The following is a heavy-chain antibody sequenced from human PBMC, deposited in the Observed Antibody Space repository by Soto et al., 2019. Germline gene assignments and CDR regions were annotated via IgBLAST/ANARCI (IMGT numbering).Heavy chain of an antibody. CDR2: INSDGSST. V-gene: IGHV3-74*01. J-gene: IGHJ3*02. Sequence: GGSLRLSCAASGFTFSSYWMHWVRQAPGKGLVWVSRINSDGSSTSYADSVKGRFTISRDNAKNTLYLQMNSLRAEDTAVYYCAREGAGYCSSTSCYDAFDIWGQGTMVTVSS. CDR1: GFTFSSYW. D-gene: IGHD2-2*01. CDR3: AREGAGYCSSTSCYDAFDI.